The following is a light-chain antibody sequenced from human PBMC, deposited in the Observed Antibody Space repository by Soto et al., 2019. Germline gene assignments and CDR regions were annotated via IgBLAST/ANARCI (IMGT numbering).Light chain of an antibody. CDR3: QQYGNSPKT. Sequence: PGQRATLSCRASQRVRGNNLAWYQQKPGQAPRLLIFGASSRATGIPDRFSGSGSGTDFTLTITRLAREDFAVYYCQQYGNSPKTFGQGTKVEIK. CDR1: QRVRGNN. CDR2: GAS. V-gene: IGKV3-20*01. J-gene: IGKJ1*01.